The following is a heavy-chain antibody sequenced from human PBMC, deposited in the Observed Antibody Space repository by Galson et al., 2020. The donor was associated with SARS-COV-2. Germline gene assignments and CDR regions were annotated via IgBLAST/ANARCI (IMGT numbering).Heavy chain of an antibody. J-gene: IGHJ6*02. V-gene: IGHV4-34*01. CDR2: INHSGRT. D-gene: IGHD3-10*01. Sequence: SQASETLSLTCAVYDGSFSGYYWSWIRQPPGKGLEWIGEINHSGRTNYNPSLKSRVTMSADTSKKQFSLKVSSVTAADTAVYYCARVQRFLWFGERLDYHQNGMDVWGQGTTVNV. CDR1: DGSFSGYY. CDR3: ARVQRFLWFGERLDYHQNGMDV.